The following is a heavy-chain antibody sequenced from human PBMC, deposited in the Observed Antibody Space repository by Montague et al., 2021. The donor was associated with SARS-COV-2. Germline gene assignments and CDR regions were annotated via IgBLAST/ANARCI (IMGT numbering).Heavy chain of an antibody. CDR1: GFTFSSYS. J-gene: IGHJ4*02. CDR2: ISSSSSYI. V-gene: IGHV3-21*01. CDR3: ARDKITIFGVVIIDY. D-gene: IGHD3-3*01. Sequence: SLRLSCAAFGFTFSSYSMNWVRQAPGKGLEWVSSISSSSSYIYYADSVKGRFTISRDNAKNSLYLQMNSLRAEDTAVYYCARDKITIFGVVIIDYWGQGTLVTVSS.